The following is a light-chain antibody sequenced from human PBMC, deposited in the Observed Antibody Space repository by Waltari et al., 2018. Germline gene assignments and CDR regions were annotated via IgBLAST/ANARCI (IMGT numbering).Light chain of an antibody. V-gene: IGKV4-1*01. CDR2: WAS. CDR1: QSLLYSSNNKNY. J-gene: IGKJ1*01. CDR3: QQYYSSRT. Sequence: DIVMNQSPDSLAVSLGERATINCKSSQSLLYSSNNKNYLAWYQQKPGQPPRLLISWASTRESGVPDRFSGGGSGTDFTLTISSLQAEDVAVYYCQQYYSSRTFGQGTKVEIK.